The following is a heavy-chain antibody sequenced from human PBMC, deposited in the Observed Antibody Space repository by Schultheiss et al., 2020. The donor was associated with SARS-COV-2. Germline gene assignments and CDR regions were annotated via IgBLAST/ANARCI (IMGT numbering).Heavy chain of an antibody. D-gene: IGHD1-26*01. Sequence: GGSLRLSCSASGFTFSSYAMDWVRQAPGKGLEYVSTINSNGGSTYYADSVKGRFTISRDNSKSTLFLQMDSLRSDDTAVYYCARHHPVGATIPAPLDYWGQGTLVTVSS. V-gene: IGHV3-64*04. J-gene: IGHJ4*02. CDR1: GFTFSSYA. CDR3: ARHHPVGATIPAPLDY. CDR2: INSNGGST.